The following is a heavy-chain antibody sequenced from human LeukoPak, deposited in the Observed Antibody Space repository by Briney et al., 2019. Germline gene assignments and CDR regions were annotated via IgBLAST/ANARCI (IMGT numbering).Heavy chain of an antibody. D-gene: IGHD6-6*01. CDR1: GGTFSSYA. V-gene: IGHV1-69*06. Sequence: ASVKVSCKASGGTFSSYAISWVRQAPGQGLEWMGGIIPIFGTANYAQKFQGRVTITADKSTSTAYMELSSLRSEDTAVYYCARSSIEYSSSARPGDAFDIWGQGTMVTVSS. CDR2: IIPIFGTA. CDR3: ARSSIEYSSSARPGDAFDI. J-gene: IGHJ3*02.